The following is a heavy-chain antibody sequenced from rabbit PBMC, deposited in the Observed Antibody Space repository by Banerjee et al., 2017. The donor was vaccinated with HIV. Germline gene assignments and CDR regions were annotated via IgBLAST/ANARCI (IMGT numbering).Heavy chain of an antibody. V-gene: IGHV1S43*01. Sequence: QQQLEESGGGLVKPGGTLRLTCTASGIDFSSNYWMCWVRQAPGKGLELIGCIYTGSGRTYYASWVNGRFTISISTSLNTVDLKMTSLTAADTATYFCARDYADSYYYFDLWGPGTLVTVS. CDR1: GIDFSSNYW. J-gene: IGHJ4*01. CDR3: ARDYADSYYYFDL. CDR2: IYTGSGRT. D-gene: IGHD8-1*01.